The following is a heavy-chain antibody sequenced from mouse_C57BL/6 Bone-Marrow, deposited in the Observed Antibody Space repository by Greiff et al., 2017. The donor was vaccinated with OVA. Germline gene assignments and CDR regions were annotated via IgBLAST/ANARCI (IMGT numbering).Heavy chain of an antibody. J-gene: IGHJ1*03. Sequence: VQLQQSGPELVKPGASVKISCKASGYAFSSSWMNWVKQRPGKGLEWIGRIYPGDGDTNYNGKFKGKATLTADKSSSTAYMQLSSLTSEDSAVYFYAREDDYGWYFEVWGTGITVTVSS. CDR1: GYAFSSSW. V-gene: IGHV1-82*01. CDR3: AREDDYGWYFEV. D-gene: IGHD2-4*01. CDR2: IYPGDGDT.